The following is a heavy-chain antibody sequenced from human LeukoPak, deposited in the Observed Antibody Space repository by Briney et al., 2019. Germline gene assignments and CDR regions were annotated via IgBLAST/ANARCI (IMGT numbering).Heavy chain of an antibody. D-gene: IGHD3-16*02. V-gene: IGHV3-13*01. CDR1: GFAFSSYD. Sequence: GVSLRRSCAASGFAFSSYDMLWVRQATGRGLEWFSASGTAGDAYYPRSVKGQLTIYRENAKNNLYLQMNNQRAADTAVYYCARDHGSSRYYLDYWGQETLVTVSS. J-gene: IGHJ4*02. CDR3: ARDHGSSRYYLDY. CDR2: SGTAGDA.